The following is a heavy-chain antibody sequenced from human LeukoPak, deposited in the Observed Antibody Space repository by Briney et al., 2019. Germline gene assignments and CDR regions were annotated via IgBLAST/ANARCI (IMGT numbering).Heavy chain of an antibody. J-gene: IGHJ6*03. Sequence: SETLSLTCAVYGGSFSGYYWSWIRQPPGKGLEWIGEINHSGSTNYNPSLKSRVTISVDTSKNQFSLKLSSVTAADTAVYYCARAVGYCSGGSCYSPYSYYYYYYMDVWGKGTTVTVSS. CDR1: GGSFSGYY. CDR2: INHSGST. D-gene: IGHD2-15*01. CDR3: ARAVGYCSGGSCYSPYSYYYYYYMDV. V-gene: IGHV4-34*01.